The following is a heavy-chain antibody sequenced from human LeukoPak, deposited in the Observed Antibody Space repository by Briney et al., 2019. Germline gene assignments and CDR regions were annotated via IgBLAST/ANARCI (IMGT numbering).Heavy chain of an antibody. J-gene: IGHJ4*02. CDR3: AKDPGSQGDY. CDR1: GFTFSSYG. V-gene: IGHV3-30*18. CDR2: ISYDGSNK. Sequence: PGRSLRLSCAASGFTFSSYGMHWVRQAPAKGLEWVAVISYDGSNKYYADSVKGRFTISRDNSKNTLYLQMNSLRAEDTAVYYCAKDPGSQGDYWGQGTLVTVSS.